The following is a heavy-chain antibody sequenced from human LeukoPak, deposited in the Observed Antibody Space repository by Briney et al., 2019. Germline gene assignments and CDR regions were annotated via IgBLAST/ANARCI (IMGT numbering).Heavy chain of an antibody. CDR1: GGSISSSSYY. CDR3: AGSSSYYYYYYMDV. V-gene: IGHV4-39*01. CDR2: IYYSGST. D-gene: IGHD6-6*01. Sequence: SETLSLTCTVSGGSISSSSYYWGWIRQPPGKGLEWIGSIYYSGSTYYNPSLKSRVTISVDTSKNQFSLKLSSVTAADTAVYYCAGSSSYYYYYYMDVWGKGTTVTASS. J-gene: IGHJ6*03.